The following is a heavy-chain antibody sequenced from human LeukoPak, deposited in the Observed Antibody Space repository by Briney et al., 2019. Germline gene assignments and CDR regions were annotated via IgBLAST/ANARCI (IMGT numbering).Heavy chain of an antibody. CDR1: GFTVSSNY. Sequence: GGSLRLSCAASGFTVSSNYMSWVRQAPGKGLEWVSVIYTGDSPDYADSVKGRFTISRDDSKNTLYLQMNSLRAEDTAVYYCARGRPSGFDIWGQGTMVIVSS. J-gene: IGHJ3*02. CDR2: IYTGDSP. V-gene: IGHV3-66*01. CDR3: ARGRPSGFDI.